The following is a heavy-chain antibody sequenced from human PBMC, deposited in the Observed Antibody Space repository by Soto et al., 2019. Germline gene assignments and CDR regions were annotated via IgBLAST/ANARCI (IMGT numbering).Heavy chain of an antibody. CDR2: ISYDGSNK. J-gene: IGHJ6*02. CDR1: GFTFSSYG. CDR3: AKDRRGFGEWSYGMDV. Sequence: PGGSLRLSCAASGFTFSSYGMHWVRQAPGKGLEWVAVISYDGSNKYYADSVKGRLTISRDNSKNTLYLQMNSLRAEDTAVYYCAKDRRGFGEWSYGMDVWGQGTTVT. D-gene: IGHD3-10*01. V-gene: IGHV3-30*18.